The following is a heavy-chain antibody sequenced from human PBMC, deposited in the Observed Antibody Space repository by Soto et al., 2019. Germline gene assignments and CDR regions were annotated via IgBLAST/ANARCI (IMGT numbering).Heavy chain of an antibody. D-gene: IGHD6-13*01. CDR3: ARDLIAATGADY. CDR1: GYTFTSYG. J-gene: IGHJ4*02. CDR2: ISTYNGNT. Sequence: QVQLVQSGAEVKKPGASVKVSCKPSGYTFTSYGISWVRLAPGQGPEWMGWISTYNGNTNYAQKFQGRVTMATDTSTSTAYMELRSLRSDDTAVYYCARDLIAATGADYWGPGTLVTVSS. V-gene: IGHV1-18*01.